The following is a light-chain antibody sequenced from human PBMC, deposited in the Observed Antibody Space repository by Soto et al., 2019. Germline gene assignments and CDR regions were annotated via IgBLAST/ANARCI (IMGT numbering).Light chain of an antibody. CDR2: GNS. J-gene: IGLJ2*01. CDR1: SSNIGAGYD. CDR3: QSYDSSLSVVV. Sequence: QSVLTQPPSVSGAPGQRVTISCTGSSSNIGAGYDVHWYQQLPGTAPKLLIYGNSNRPSGVPDRFSGSKSGTSASLAITGRHAEDEADYYFQSYDSSLSVVVFGGGTKLTVL. V-gene: IGLV1-40*01.